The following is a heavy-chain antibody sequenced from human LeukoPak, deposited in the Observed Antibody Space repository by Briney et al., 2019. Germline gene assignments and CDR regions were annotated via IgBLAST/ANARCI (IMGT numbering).Heavy chain of an antibody. CDR2: ITSSGNSK. CDR1: EFTFSSYS. CDR3: AKDQRKIVVVPAAPLDY. D-gene: IGHD2-2*01. V-gene: IGHV3-48*01. Sequence: GGSLRLSCAASEFTFSSYSMNWVRQAPGKGLEWVSYITSSGNSKSYADSVKGRFTISRDSTKNSLYLQMNGLRAEDTAVYYCAKDQRKIVVVPAAPLDYWGQGTLVTVSS. J-gene: IGHJ4*02.